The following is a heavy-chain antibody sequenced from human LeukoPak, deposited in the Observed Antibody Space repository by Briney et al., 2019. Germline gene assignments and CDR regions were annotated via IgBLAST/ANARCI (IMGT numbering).Heavy chain of an antibody. J-gene: IGHJ6*03. CDR1: GYFISSGYH. CDR2: IYHTGNT. Sequence: SETLSLTCAVSGYFISSGYHWGWIRQPPGKGLEWIGAIYHTGNTYYNPSLMSRVTMSVDTSKKQLSLRLSPVTAADTAVYYCVRLEGYYYYYMDVWGEGTTVTVSS. V-gene: IGHV4-38-2*01. CDR3: VRLEGYYYYYMDV.